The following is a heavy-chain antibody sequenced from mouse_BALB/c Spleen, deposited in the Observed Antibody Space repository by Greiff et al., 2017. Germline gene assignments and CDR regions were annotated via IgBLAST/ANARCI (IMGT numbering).Heavy chain of an antibody. CDR2: ISDGGSYT. J-gene: IGHJ2*01. CDR1: GFTFSDYY. CDR3: ARSYDYDGYFDY. D-gene: IGHD2-4*01. V-gene: IGHV5-4*02. Sequence: EVKLVESGGGLVKPGGSLKLSCAASGFTFSDYYMYWVRQTPEKRLEWVATISDGGSYTYYPDSVKGRFTISRDNAKNNLYLQMSSLKSEDTAMYYCARSYDYDGYFDYWGQGTTLTVSS.